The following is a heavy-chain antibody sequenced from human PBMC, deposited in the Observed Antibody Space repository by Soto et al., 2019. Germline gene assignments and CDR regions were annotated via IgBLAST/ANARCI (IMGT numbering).Heavy chain of an antibody. D-gene: IGHD3-16*01. CDR3: ARGRTLMDY. CDR2: ISSGSGTM. J-gene: IGHJ4*02. V-gene: IGHV3-48*01. CDR1: GFTFSSYS. Sequence: EVQLVESGGGLVQPGGSQSLSCAASGFTFSSYSMNWVRQAPGMGLEWLSYISSGSGTMYYADSVKGRFTISRDNAKNSLFLQMNSLRSEDTAVYYCARGRTLMDYWGQGTLVTVSS.